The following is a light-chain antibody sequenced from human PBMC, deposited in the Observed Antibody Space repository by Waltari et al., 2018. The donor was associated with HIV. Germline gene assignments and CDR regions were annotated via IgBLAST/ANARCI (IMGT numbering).Light chain of an antibody. CDR1: QNISNW. CDR2: KAT. V-gene: IGKV1-5*03. J-gene: IGKJ1*01. Sequence: DIQLAQSPSTLSASVGDRVTIPCRANQNISNWLAWYQLKPGKVPDLLISKATSLESGVPSRFSGSGSGTEFTLTITSLQPDDFATYYCQQYDSYSQWTFGQGTKVEIK. CDR3: QQYDSYSQWT.